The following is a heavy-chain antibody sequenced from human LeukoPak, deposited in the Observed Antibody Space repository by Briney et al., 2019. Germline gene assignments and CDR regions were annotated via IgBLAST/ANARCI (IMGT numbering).Heavy chain of an antibody. J-gene: IGHJ4*02. CDR3: ARGSNYYYDSSADYPRY. Sequence: ASVKVSCKVSGYTLTELSMHWVRQAPGQGLEWMGIINPSGGTTTYAQQFQGRVTMTRDTSTSTVYMELNTLRSEDTAVYYCARGSNYYYDSSADYPRYWGQGTLVTVSS. CDR2: INPSGGTT. CDR1: GYTLTELS. V-gene: IGHV1-46*01. D-gene: IGHD3-22*01.